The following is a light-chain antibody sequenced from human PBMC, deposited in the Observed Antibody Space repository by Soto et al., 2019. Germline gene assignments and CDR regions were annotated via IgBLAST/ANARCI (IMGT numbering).Light chain of an antibody. J-gene: IGKJ5*01. CDR2: HVS. V-gene: IGKV3-11*01. CDR1: QSVDSY. CDR3: QQRNYWQVT. Sequence: EVVLTQSPVTLSLSPGERATLSCRSSQSVDSYLAWYQQKPGQAPRLLIYHVSNRATGIPARFSGTGSGTDFTLTISSLEPEDFAVYYCQQRNYWQVTFGQGTRLEIK.